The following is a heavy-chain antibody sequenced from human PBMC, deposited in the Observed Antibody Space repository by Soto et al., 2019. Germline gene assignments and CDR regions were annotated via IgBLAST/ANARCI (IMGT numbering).Heavy chain of an antibody. J-gene: IGHJ6*02. D-gene: IGHD5-18*01. CDR1: GFTFSSYA. CDR2: ISYDGSNK. Sequence: QVQLVESGGGVVQPGRSLRLSCAASGFTFSSYAMHWVRQAPGKGLEWVAVISYDGSNKYYADSVKGRFTISRDNSKNTLYLQMNSLRAEDTAVYARDRRRGTAMVLPVGMDVWGQGTTVTVSS. V-gene: IGHV3-30-3*01. CDR3: DRRRGTAMVLPVGMDV.